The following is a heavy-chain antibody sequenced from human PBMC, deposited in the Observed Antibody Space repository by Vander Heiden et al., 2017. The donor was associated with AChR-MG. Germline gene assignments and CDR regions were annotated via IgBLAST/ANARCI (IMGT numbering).Heavy chain of an antibody. CDR3: ARGKGWMDY. D-gene: IGHD5-12*01. Sequence: EVQVVESGGGLVQPGGSLRLSCAASGFTFSYFWMRWVRQAPGKGRERVANINQDGSEKDCVDSVKGRFTISRDNAKNSLYLQMDSLRAEDTAVYYCARGKGWMDYWGQGTLVTVSS. V-gene: IGHV3-7*01. CDR2: INQDGSEK. J-gene: IGHJ4*02. CDR1: GFTFSYFW.